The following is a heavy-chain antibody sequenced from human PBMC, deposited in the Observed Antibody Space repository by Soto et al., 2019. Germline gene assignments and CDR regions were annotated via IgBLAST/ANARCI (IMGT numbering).Heavy chain of an antibody. CDR1: GFTFSNYW. CDR3: ARVIAARHWYFDL. Sequence: GGSLRLSCAASGFTFSNYWMSWVRQAPGKWLEWVANIRLDGSEKYYVDSVKGRFTISRDNARNSLYLQMNSLRVEDTAVYYCARVIAARHWYFDLWGRGTLVNVSS. D-gene: IGHD6-6*01. J-gene: IGHJ2*01. V-gene: IGHV3-7*01. CDR2: IRLDGSEK.